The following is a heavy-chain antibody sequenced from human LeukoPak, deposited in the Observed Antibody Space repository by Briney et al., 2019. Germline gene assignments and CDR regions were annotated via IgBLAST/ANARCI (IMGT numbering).Heavy chain of an antibody. CDR3: ATEIVGYGDVHYFDS. V-gene: IGHV1-24*01. Sequence: GASVKVSCKVSGYTLTEISMHWVRQAPGQGREWMGGFNPEDVETIYARRFQGRLTVPEDTSTDTAYLELSSLRAEDTAMYYCATEIVGYGDVHYFDSWGQGTLVTVSS. D-gene: IGHD4-17*01. CDR1: GYTLTEIS. CDR2: FNPEDVET. J-gene: IGHJ4*02.